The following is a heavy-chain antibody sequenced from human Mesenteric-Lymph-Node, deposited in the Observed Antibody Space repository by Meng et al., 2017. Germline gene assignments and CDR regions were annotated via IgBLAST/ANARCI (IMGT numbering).Heavy chain of an antibody. Sequence: EVQLVESGGGLVKPGGSLRFSCAASGFTFSSYTMNWVRRAPGKGLEWVSSISSSSNYIYSADSVKGRFTISRDSAKNSLYLQMNSLRAEDTAVYYCARDTPGLLFDYWGQGTLVTVSS. D-gene: IGHD5-18*01. V-gene: IGHV3-21*01. CDR3: ARDTPGLLFDY. J-gene: IGHJ4*02. CDR1: GFTFSSYT. CDR2: ISSSSNYI.